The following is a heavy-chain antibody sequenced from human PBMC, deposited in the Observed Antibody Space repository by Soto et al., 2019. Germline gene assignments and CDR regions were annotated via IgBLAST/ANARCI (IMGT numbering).Heavy chain of an antibody. J-gene: IGHJ1*01. V-gene: IGHV4-59*01. CDR2: IYYSGST. CDR3: ARGWGGYFQH. Sequence: SETLSLTCTVSGGSISSYYWSWIRQPPGKGLEWIGYIYYSGSTNYNPSLKNRVTKSVDTSKNQFSLKLSFVTAADTAVYYCARGWGGYFQHWGQGTLVTVS. CDR1: GGSISSYY. D-gene: IGHD7-27*01.